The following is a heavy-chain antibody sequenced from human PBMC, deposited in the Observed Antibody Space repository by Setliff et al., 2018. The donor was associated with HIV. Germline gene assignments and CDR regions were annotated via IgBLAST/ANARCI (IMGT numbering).Heavy chain of an antibody. CDR2: IYHTGST. CDR1: GGSINSTSYY. Sequence: KTSETLSLTCAVYGGSINSTSYYWGWIRQPPGNGLEWIGSIYHTGSTNYNPSLKSRVTISVETSKNQFSLKLSSVTAADTAVYYCARDRRNPVNSDMDVWGQGTTVTVSS. CDR3: ARDRRNPVNSDMDV. V-gene: IGHV4-39*07. J-gene: IGHJ6*02.